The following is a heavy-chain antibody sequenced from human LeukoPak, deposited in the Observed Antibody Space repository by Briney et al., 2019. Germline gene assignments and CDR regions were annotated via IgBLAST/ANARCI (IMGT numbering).Heavy chain of an antibody. CDR3: ARGIEAYYDYVWGSYTTYYFDY. CDR2: IYYSGST. D-gene: IGHD3-16*01. CDR1: GGSVSSGSYY. Sequence: SETLSLTCTVSGGSVSSGSYYWSWIRQPPGKGLEWIGYIYYSGSTNYNPSLKSRVTISVDTSKNQFSLKLSSVTAADTAVYYCARGIEAYYDYVWGSYTTYYFDYWGQGTLVTVSS. J-gene: IGHJ4*02. V-gene: IGHV4-61*01.